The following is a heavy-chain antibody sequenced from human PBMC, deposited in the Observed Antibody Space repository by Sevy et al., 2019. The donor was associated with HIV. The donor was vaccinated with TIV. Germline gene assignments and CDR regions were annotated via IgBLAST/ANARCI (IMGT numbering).Heavy chain of an antibody. CDR3: ARGPRKYYDSSGYYYPPSY. CDR2: ISAYNGNT. D-gene: IGHD3-22*01. Sequence: ASVKVSCKASGYTFTSYGIIWVRQAPGQGLEWMGWISAYNGNTNYEQRLQGRVTMTTDTSTSTAYMELTSLRSDDTAVYYCARGPRKYYDSSGYYYPPSYWGQGTLVTVSS. J-gene: IGHJ4*02. CDR1: GYTFTSYG. V-gene: IGHV1-18*01.